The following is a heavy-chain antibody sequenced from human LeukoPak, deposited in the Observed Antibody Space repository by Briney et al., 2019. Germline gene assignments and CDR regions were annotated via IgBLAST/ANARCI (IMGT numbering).Heavy chain of an antibody. D-gene: IGHD1-26*01. J-gene: IGHJ3*02. Sequence: GGSLRLSCAASGFTFTTYWMHWVRQAPGKGLVWVSHINSDGSITSYADSVKGRFTISRDNAKNTLYLQMNSLRAEDTAVYYCARQFDGSHPNAFDIWGQGTMVTVSS. V-gene: IGHV3-74*01. CDR2: INSDGSIT. CDR1: GFTFTTYW. CDR3: ARQFDGSHPNAFDI.